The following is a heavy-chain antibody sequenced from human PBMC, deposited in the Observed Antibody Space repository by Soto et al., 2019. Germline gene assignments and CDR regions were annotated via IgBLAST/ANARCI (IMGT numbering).Heavy chain of an antibody. J-gene: IGHJ4*02. Sequence: PGGSLRLSCAASGFTFNNYAMHWVRQAPGKGLEWVAFISYDGSSKYYADSVTGRFTISRDNSRNTLYLQMNSLRAEDTAVYYCGRWDAYIYGNTFDSWGQGTLVTVYS. CDR3: GRWDAYIYGNTFDS. CDR1: GFTFNNYA. V-gene: IGHV3-30-3*01. CDR2: ISYDGSSK. D-gene: IGHD5-18*01.